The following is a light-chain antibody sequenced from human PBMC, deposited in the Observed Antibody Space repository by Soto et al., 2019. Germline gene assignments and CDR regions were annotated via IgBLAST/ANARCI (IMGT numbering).Light chain of an antibody. CDR2: DAS. CDR3: QQRIHFPRT. CDR1: QSVSGY. J-gene: IGKJ1*01. Sequence: EIVLTQSPATLSLSPGERATLSCRASQSVSGYLAWYQQKPGQAPRLLIYDASNRATGITARFSGSGSGTDFALTISSLEPEDFSVYYCQQRIHFPRTFGQGTKVEIK. V-gene: IGKV3-11*01.